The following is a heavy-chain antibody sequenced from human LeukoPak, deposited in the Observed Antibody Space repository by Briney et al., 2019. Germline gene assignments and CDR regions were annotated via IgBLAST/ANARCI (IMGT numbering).Heavy chain of an antibody. V-gene: IGHV4-4*07. CDR2: IYTSGST. D-gene: IGHD6-19*01. Sequence: SETLSLTCTVSGGSISSYYWSWTRQPAGKGLEWIGRIYTSGSTDYNPSLKSRVTMSVDTSKNQFSLKLSSVTAADTAVYYCARPFDSGWYGAFNIWGQGTMVTVSS. CDR1: GGSISSYY. J-gene: IGHJ3*02. CDR3: ARPFDSGWYGAFNI.